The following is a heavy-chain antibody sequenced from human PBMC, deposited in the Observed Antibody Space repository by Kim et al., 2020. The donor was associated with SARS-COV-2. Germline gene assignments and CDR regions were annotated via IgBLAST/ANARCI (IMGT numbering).Heavy chain of an antibody. CDR1: GFTFSSYS. CDR3: ARDPGYCSSTSCP. CDR2: ISSSSSYI. Sequence: GGSLRLSCAASGFTFSSYSMNLVRQAPGKGLEWVSSISSSSSYIYYADSVKGRFTISRDNAKNSLYLQMNSLRAEDTAVYYCARDPGYCSSTSCPWGQGTLVTVSS. J-gene: IGHJ5*02. D-gene: IGHD2-2*01. V-gene: IGHV3-21*01.